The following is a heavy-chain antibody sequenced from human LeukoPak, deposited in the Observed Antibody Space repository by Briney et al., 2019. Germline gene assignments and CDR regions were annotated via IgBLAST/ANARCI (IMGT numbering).Heavy chain of an antibody. CDR3: AREYYYDSLNWFDP. Sequence: ASVKVSCMATGYTFTSYGISWVRQAPGQGLEWMGWISAYNGNTNYAQKLQGRVTMTTDTSTSTAYMELRSLRSDDTAVYYCAREYYYDSLNWFDPWGQGTLVTVSS. CDR1: GYTFTSYG. D-gene: IGHD3-22*01. V-gene: IGHV1-18*01. J-gene: IGHJ5*02. CDR2: ISAYNGNT.